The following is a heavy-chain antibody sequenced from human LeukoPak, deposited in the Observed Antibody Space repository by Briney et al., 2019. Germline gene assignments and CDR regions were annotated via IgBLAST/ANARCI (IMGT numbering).Heavy chain of an antibody. D-gene: IGHD4-23*01. CDR3: AREATVGLRRSPPGY. CDR1: GFTFSTYS. Sequence: GGSLRLSCAASGFTFSTYSMNWVRQAPGKGLEWVSSISSSSTYIYYADSVKGRFTISRDNAKNSLSLQMNSLRAEDTAVYYCAREATVGLRRSPPGYWGQGTLVTVSS. J-gene: IGHJ4*02. V-gene: IGHV3-21*01. CDR2: ISSSSTYI.